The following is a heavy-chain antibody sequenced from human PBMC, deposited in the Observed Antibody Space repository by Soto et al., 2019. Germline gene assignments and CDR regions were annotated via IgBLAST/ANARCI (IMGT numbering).Heavy chain of an antibody. V-gene: IGHV3-23*01. D-gene: IGHD1-26*01. CDR2: ISGSGDNT. Sequence: PGGSLRLSCAASGFTFSSFTMTWVRQAPGKGLEWVSAISGSGDNTYYADSVKGRFTISRDNSKNTLYLQMNSLRAEDTAVYYCATQEVGGSYVYTFDPWGQGTLVTVSS. CDR1: GFTFSSFT. J-gene: IGHJ5*02. CDR3: ATQEVGGSYVYTFDP.